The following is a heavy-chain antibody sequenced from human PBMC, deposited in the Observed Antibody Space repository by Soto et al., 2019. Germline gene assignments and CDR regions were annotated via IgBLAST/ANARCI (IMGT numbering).Heavy chain of an antibody. CDR3: SRERVITYDISDYPAGYFDP. V-gene: IGHV4-31*03. CDR1: GGSISSAGYY. CDR2: IYHSGNT. J-gene: IGHJ5*02. D-gene: IGHD3-22*01. Sequence: QVQLQESGPGLVKPSQTLSLTCTVSGGSISSAGYYWSWIRQHPGKGLEWIGYIYHSGNTYYNPSLQSRVTISVDTSKNQFYLKLSSVTAADTALYYCSRERVITYDISDYPAGYFDPWGQGTLVTVSS.